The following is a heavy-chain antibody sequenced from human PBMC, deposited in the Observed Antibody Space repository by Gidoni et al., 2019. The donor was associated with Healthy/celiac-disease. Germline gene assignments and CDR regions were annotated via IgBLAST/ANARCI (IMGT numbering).Heavy chain of an antibody. CDR3: TRPSGY. Sequence: EVQLVESGGGLVQPGRSLRLSCTASGFTFGDYAMSWVRQAPGKGLEWVGFIRSKAYGGTTEYAASVKGRFTISRDDSKSIAYLQMNSLKTEDTAVYYCTRPSGYWGQGTLVTVSS. J-gene: IGHJ4*02. CDR1: GFTFGDYA. V-gene: IGHV3-49*04. CDR2: IRSKAYGGTT.